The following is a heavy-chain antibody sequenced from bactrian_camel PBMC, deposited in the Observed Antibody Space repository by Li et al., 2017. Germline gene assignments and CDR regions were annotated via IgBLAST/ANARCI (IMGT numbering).Heavy chain of an antibody. Sequence: VQLVESGGGSVQTGESLTLSCVAPGYITSSYFMGWLRHQAPGQKREGVAVIYTGGGSTYYADSVKGRFTISPDNAKNTVYLQMDNLKPDDTAMYYCARALMSGACKWENSDYKYWGQGTQVTVS. CDR2: IYTGGGST. CDR1: GYITSSYF. CDR3: ARALMSGACKWENSDYKY. J-gene: IGHJ4*01. D-gene: IGHD1*01. V-gene: IGHV3S40*01.